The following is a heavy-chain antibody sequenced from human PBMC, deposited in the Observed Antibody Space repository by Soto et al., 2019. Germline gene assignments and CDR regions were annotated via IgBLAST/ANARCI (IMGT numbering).Heavy chain of an antibody. CDR2: ISGSGGST. D-gene: IGHD2-15*01. CDR1: GFTFSSYA. J-gene: IGHJ6*03. CDR3: AKDASPYCSGGSCYYYYYMDV. V-gene: IGHV3-23*01. Sequence: EVQLLESGGGLVQPGGSLRLSCAASGFTFSSYAMSWVRQAPGKGLEWVSAISGSGGSTYYADSVKGRFTISRDNSKNTLYLQMYSLRAEDTAVYYCAKDASPYCSGGSCYYYYYMDVWGKGTTVTVSS.